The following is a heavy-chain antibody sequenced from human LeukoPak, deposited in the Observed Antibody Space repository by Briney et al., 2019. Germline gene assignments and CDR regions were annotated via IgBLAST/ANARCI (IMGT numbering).Heavy chain of an antibody. CDR1: GLTFSSYS. D-gene: IGHD3-9*01. V-gene: IGHV3-21*04. Sequence: GGSLRLSCAASGLTFSSYSMNWVRQAPGKGLEWVSSISSGSNYKYYADSVKGRFTISRDNSKNTLYLQMSGLRTEDTAVYYCAKAEGYDILTGLDYWGQGTLVTVSS. CDR3: AKAEGYDILTGLDY. J-gene: IGHJ4*02. CDR2: ISSGSNYK.